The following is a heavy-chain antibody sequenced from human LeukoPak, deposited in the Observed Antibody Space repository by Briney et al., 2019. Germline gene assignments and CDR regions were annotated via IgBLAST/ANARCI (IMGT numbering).Heavy chain of an antibody. V-gene: IGHV5-51*01. J-gene: IGHJ5*02. D-gene: IGHD3-9*01. CDR2: IYPGDSDT. Sequence: GESLKISCKGSGYSFTSYWIGWVRQMPGEGLEWMGIIYPGDSDTRYSPSFQGQVTISADKSISTAYLQWSSLKASDTAMYYCARQSSSYDILTGYSTNNWFDPWGQGTLVTVSS. CDR1: GYSFTSYW. CDR3: ARQSSSYDILTGYSTNNWFDP.